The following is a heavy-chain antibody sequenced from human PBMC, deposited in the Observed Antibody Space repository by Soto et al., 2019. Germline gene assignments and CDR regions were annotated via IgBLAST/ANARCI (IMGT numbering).Heavy chain of an antibody. V-gene: IGHV3-53*01. CDR1: GFTVSSGH. D-gene: IGHD4-17*01. Sequence: SLRLSCAASGFTVSSGHMTWVRQAPGKGLEWVSLINGDDTTYYADSVKGRFTISRDNSKNTLFLRMNSLRVEDTAVYYCARVYGDFPSWFDPWGQGTLVTVSS. CDR2: INGDDTT. CDR3: ARVYGDFPSWFDP. J-gene: IGHJ5*02.